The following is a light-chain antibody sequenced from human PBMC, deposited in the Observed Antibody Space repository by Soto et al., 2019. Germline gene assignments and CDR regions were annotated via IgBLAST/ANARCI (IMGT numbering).Light chain of an antibody. CDR2: GAS. CDR1: QSVSSSY. J-gene: IGKJ5*01. CDR3: QQYGSSPGIT. V-gene: IGKV3-20*01. Sequence: EIVLTQSPGTLSLSPGERATLSCRASQSVSSSYLAWYQQKPGQAPRLLIYGASGRATGIPDRFGGSGSGTDFTLTITRLEPEDFAVYYCQQYGSSPGITFAQGTRLEIK.